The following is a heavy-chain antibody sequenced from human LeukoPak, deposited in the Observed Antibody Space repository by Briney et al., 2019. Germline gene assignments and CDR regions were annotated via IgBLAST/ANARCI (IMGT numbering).Heavy chain of an antibody. CDR3: AKSAAIYFSYGLDV. CDR2: SSGSGGST. D-gene: IGHD3-3*01. Sequence: GGSLRLSCAASGFTFSSYAMSWVRQTPGQGLEWVSASSGSGGSTYYADSVKGRFTISRDNSKNTLFLQMNSMRAEDTAQYSCAKSAAIYFSYGLDVWGQGTTVAASS. J-gene: IGHJ6*02. V-gene: IGHV3-23*01. CDR1: GFTFSSYA.